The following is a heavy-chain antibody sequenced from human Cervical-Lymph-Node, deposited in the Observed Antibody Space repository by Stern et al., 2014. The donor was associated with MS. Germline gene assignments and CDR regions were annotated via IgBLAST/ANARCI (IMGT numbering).Heavy chain of an antibody. D-gene: IGHD1-1*01. CDR2: IHHSGST. V-gene: IGHV4-4*02. CDR3: ARGELAKGFDY. Sequence: QVQLQESGPGLVKPSGTLSLTCAVSGDSISSSDWWSWVRQPPGKGLEWSGEIHHSGSTNYNPSLKSRVIISVDRSKNQLSLRLRSVTAADTAIYYCARGELAKGFDYWGQGTLVTVSS. CDR1: GDSISSSDW. J-gene: IGHJ4*02.